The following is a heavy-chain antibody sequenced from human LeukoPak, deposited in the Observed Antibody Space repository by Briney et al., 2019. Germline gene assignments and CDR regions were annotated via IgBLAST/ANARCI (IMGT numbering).Heavy chain of an antibody. CDR2: IYHSGST. CDR1: GGSISSSNW. V-gene: IGHV4-4*02. Sequence: KPSGTLSLTCAVSGGSISSSNWWSWVRQPPGKGLEWIGEIYHSGSTNYNPSLKSRVTISVDKSKNQFSLKLSSVTAADTAVYYCERYDIAAAGIWAFDIWGQGTMVTVSS. CDR3: ERYDIAAAGIWAFDI. J-gene: IGHJ3*02. D-gene: IGHD6-13*01.